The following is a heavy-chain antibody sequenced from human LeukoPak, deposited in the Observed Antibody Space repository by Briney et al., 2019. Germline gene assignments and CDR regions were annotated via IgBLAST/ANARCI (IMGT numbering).Heavy chain of an antibody. CDR3: TRDREWELPLDY. Sequence: GGSLRLSCTASGFTFGDYAMSWVRQAPGEGLEWVGFIRSKAYGGTTEYAASVKGRFTISRDDSKSIAYLQMNSLKTEDTAVYYCTRDREWELPLDYWGQGTLVTVSS. D-gene: IGHD1-26*01. V-gene: IGHV3-49*04. CDR1: GFTFGDYA. J-gene: IGHJ4*02. CDR2: IRSKAYGGTT.